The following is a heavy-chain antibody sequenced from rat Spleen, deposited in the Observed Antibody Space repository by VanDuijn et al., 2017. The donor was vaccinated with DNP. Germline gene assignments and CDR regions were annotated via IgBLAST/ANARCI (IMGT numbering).Heavy chain of an antibody. Sequence: EVQLVESDGGLVQPGRSLKLSCVASGFTFNNYWMYWIRQAPGKGLEWVSSINSDGGGTYYPDSVKGRFTISRDNAENTIYLQMNSLRSEDTATYYCAKGIYYGSLYYFDYWGQGVMVTVSS. CDR2: INSDGGGT. V-gene: IGHV5-58*01. D-gene: IGHD1-6*01. J-gene: IGHJ2*01. CDR1: GFTFNNYW. CDR3: AKGIYYGSLYYFDY.